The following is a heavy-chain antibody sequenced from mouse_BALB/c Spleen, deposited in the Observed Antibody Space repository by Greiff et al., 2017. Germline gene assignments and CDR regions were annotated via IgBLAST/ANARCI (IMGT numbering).Heavy chain of an antibody. CDR1: GFTFSDYY. V-gene: IGHV5-4*02. Sequence: EVQLQESGGGLVKPGGSLKLSCAASGFTFSDYYMYWVRQTPEKRLEWVATISDGGSYTYYPDSVKGRFTISRDNAKNNLYLQMSSLKSEDTAMYYCARAGLAYWGQGTLVTVSA. J-gene: IGHJ3*01. CDR2: ISDGGSYT. CDR3: ARAGLAY.